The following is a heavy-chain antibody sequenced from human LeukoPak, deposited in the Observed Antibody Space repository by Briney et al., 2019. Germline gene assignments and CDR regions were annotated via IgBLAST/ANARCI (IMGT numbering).Heavy chain of an antibody. V-gene: IGHV3-23*01. CDR3: AKDKVLRHHNAFDI. Sequence: GGSLRLSCAASGFTFSSYAMRWVRQAPGKGLEWVSVICGGGGNTYYADSVKGRFTISRDNSKNTLYLQMNSLRAEDTAVYYCAKDKVLRHHNAFDIWGQGTMVIVSS. D-gene: IGHD1-1*01. J-gene: IGHJ3*02. CDR2: ICGGGGNT. CDR1: GFTFSSYA.